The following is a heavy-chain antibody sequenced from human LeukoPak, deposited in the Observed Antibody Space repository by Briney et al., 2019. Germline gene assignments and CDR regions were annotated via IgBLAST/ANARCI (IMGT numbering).Heavy chain of an antibody. V-gene: IGHV4-30-4*08. J-gene: IGHJ4*02. CDR1: GGSISSGDYY. CDR2: IYYSGST. D-gene: IGHD1-26*01. CDR3: ARVGSGSYNFDY. Sequence: PSQTLSLTCTVSGGSISSGDYYWSWIRQPPGKGLEWIGYIYYSGSTYYNPSLKSRVTISVDTSKNQFSLKLSSVTAADTAVYYCARVGSGSYNFDYWGQGTPVTVSS.